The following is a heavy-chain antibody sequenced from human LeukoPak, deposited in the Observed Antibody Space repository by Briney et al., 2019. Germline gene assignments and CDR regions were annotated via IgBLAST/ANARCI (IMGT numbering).Heavy chain of an antibody. CDR1: GFTFSSYA. CDR2: ISYDGSNK. Sequence: PGGSLRLSCAASGFTFSSYAMHWVRQAPGKGLEWVAVISYDGSNKYYADSVKGRFTISRDNSKNTLYLQMNSLRAEDTAVYYCARDTSSVTHFYYYYYYMDVWGKGTTVTVSS. CDR3: ARDTSSVTHFYYYYYYMDV. V-gene: IGHV3-30*04. D-gene: IGHD4-11*01. J-gene: IGHJ6*03.